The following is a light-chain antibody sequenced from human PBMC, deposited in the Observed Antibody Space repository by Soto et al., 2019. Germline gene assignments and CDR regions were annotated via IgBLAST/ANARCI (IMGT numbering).Light chain of an antibody. CDR3: QTWGTGPWV. J-gene: IGLJ3*02. Sequence: QAVVTQSPSASASLGASVKLTCTLSSGHSSYAIAWHQQQPEKGPRYLMKLNSDGSHSKGDGIPDPFSGSNSGAERYLTISRLQSEDEADYYCQTWGTGPWVFGGGTKLTVL. V-gene: IGLV4-69*01. CDR2: LNSDGSH. CDR1: SGHSSYA.